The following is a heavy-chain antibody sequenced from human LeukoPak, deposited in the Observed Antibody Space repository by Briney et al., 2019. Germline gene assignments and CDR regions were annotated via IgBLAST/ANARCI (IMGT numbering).Heavy chain of an antibody. CDR2: IGIAGNT. CDR3: AREGSLSSSDAFDI. J-gene: IGHJ3*02. D-gene: IGHD6-6*01. V-gene: IGHV3-13*01. Sequence: QPGGSLRLSCAASGFTFSNYEMHWVRLVLGKGLEWVSAIGIAGNTFYAGSVKGRFTISGENAKNSFHLQMNSLGAGDTAVYYCAREGSLSSSDAFDIWGQGTMVTVSS. CDR1: GFTFSNYE.